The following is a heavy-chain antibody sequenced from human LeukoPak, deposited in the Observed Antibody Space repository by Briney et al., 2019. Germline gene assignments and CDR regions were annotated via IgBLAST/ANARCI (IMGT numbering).Heavy chain of an antibody. D-gene: IGHD5-24*01. CDR3: ARDWGRWLQFNLGF. J-gene: IGHJ4*02. V-gene: IGHV3-48*03. CDR1: GFTFSSYE. Sequence: PGGSLRLSCAASGFTFSSYEMNWVRQAPGKGLEWVSYISSSGATRYYADSVKGRFTMSRDNAKNSLYLLLNSLRAEDTAVYYCARDWGRWLQFNLGFWGQGTLVTVSS. CDR2: ISSSGATR.